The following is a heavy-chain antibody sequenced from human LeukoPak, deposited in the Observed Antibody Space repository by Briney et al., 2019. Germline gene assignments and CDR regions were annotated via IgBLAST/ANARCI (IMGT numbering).Heavy chain of an antibody. V-gene: IGHV1-69*13. CDR1: GYTFTSYA. D-gene: IGHD6-19*01. J-gene: IGHJ4*02. CDR2: IIPIFGTA. CDR3: ARDSSGWYSF. Sequence: ASVKVSCKASGYTFTSYAMNWVRQAPGQGLEWMGGIIPIFGTANYAQKFQGRVTITADESTSTAYMELSSLRSEDTAVYYCARDSSGWYSFWGQGTLVTVSS.